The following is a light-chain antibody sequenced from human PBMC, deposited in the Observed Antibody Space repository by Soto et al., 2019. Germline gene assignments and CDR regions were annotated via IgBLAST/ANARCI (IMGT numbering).Light chain of an antibody. CDR1: QGISSY. Sequence: AIRMTQSPSSFSASTGDRVTITCRASQGISSYLAWYQQKPGKAPKLLIYAASTLQSGVPSRFSGSGSGTDFTLTISCLQSEDFATYYCQQYDNYSTFGGGTKVEIK. CDR3: QQYDNYST. V-gene: IGKV1-8*01. CDR2: AAS. J-gene: IGKJ4*01.